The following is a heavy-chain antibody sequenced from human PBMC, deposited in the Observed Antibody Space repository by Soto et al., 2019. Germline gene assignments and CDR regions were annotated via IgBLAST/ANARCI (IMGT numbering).Heavy chain of an antibody. CDR1: GFTFDAYA. Sequence: EVQLVESGGGLVQPGRSLRLSCTASGFTFDAYALHWVRQAPGKGLEWVSGITWNSDRVDYADSGKGRFTVSRDNARNSLYLQMNSLRPEDTASYFCAKGLSIAAIDYWGQGTLVTVSS. D-gene: IGHD6-13*01. V-gene: IGHV3-9*01. CDR2: ITWNSDRV. CDR3: AKGLSIAAIDY. J-gene: IGHJ4*02.